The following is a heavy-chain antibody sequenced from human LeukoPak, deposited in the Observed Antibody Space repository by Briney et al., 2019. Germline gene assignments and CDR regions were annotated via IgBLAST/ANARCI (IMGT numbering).Heavy chain of an antibody. J-gene: IGHJ4*02. CDR3: ASPRERDGYNSDY. D-gene: IGHD5-24*01. V-gene: IGHV3-74*01. CDR1: GSTFKNYW. Sequence: PGGSLRLSCAVSGSTFKNYWMHWVRQAPGKGLVGVSRINTDVSRTNYAYSVRGRFTISRDNAKNTLYLNITSVRAEDTAVYYCASPRERDGYNSDYWGQGTLVTVSS. CDR2: INTDVSRT.